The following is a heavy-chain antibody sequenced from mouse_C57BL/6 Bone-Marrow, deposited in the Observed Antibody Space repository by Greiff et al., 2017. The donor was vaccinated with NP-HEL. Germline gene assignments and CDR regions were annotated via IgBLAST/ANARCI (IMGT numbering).Heavy chain of an antibody. V-gene: IGHV1-61*01. D-gene: IGHD2-3*01. J-gene: IGHJ2*01. CDR2: IYPSDSET. CDR3: ARDAFDGYRNYFDF. CDR1: GYTFTSYW. Sequence: QVQLKQPGAELVRPGSSVKLSCKASGYTFTSYWMDWVKQRPGQGLEWIGNIYPSDSETHYNQKFKDKATLTVDKSSSTAYMQLSSLTSEDSAVYYCARDAFDGYRNYFDFWGQGTTLTVSS.